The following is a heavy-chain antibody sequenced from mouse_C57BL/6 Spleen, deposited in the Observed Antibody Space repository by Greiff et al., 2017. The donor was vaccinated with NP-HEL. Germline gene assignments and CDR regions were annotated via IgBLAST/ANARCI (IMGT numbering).Heavy chain of an antibody. D-gene: IGHD2-3*01. CDR3: ARCHPFYDGDYFDY. CDR1: GYTFTSYT. CDR2: INPSSGYT. J-gene: IGHJ2*01. V-gene: IGHV1-4*01. Sequence: VQLQQSGAELARPGASVKMSCKASGYTFTSYTMHWVKQRPGQGLEWIGYINPSSGYTKYNQKFKDKATLTADKSSSTSYMQLSSLTSEDSAVYYCARCHPFYDGDYFDYWGQGTTLTVSS.